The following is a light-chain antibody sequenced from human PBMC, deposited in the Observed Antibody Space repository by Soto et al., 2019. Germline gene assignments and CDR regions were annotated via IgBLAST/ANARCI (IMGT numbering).Light chain of an antibody. V-gene: IGLV2-23*02. CDR2: EVS. CDR1: SSVVGSYNL. CDR3: CSYAGSSTSYV. Sequence: QSVLTQPASVSGSPGQSITISCTGTSSVVGSYNLVSWYQQHPGKAPKLMIYEVSKRPSGVSNRFSGSKSGNTASLTISGLQAEDEADYYCCSYAGSSTSYVFGTGTKVTVL. J-gene: IGLJ1*01.